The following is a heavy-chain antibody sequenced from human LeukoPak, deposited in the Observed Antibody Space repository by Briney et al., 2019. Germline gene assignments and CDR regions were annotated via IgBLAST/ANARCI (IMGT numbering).Heavy chain of an antibody. CDR1: GYTFSSYD. D-gene: IGHD3-22*01. J-gene: IGHJ4*02. Sequence: ASVKVSCKASGYTFSSYDINWVRQATGRGLEWMGWMNPNSGNTGYAQKFQGRVTMTRNTSISTAYMELSSLRSEDTAVYYCARYYDSSGYYLYYWGQGTLVTVSS. CDR2: MNPNSGNT. V-gene: IGHV1-8*02. CDR3: ARYYDSSGYYLYY.